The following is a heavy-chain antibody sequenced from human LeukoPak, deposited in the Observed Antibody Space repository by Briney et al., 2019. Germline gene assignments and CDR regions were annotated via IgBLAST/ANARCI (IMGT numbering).Heavy chain of an antibody. CDR1: GYNFTTYW. D-gene: IGHD4-17*01. V-gene: IGHV5-51*01. CDR2: IYPGDSDT. Sequence: GEALKISCKGSGYNFTTYWIGWVREMPGKGLEWMVIIYPGDSDTIYGPSFQGQVTISADKSINTAYLQWSSLKASDTAMYYCARLSRETTVTTWFDPWGHGTLVTVSS. CDR3: ARLSRETTVTTWFDP. J-gene: IGHJ5*02.